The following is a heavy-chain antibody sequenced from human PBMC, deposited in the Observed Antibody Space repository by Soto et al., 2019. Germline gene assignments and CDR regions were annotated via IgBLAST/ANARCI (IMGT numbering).Heavy chain of an antibody. D-gene: IGHD3-16*01. CDR2: INSGDGSIT. CDR1: GFTSSSYW. J-gene: IGHJ6*02. CDR3: ARGPRLGFYGMDV. Sequence: EVQLVESGGGLVQPGGSLRLSCAASGFTSSSYWMHWVRQAPGKGLVWVSRINSGDGSITGYADSVKGRFTVSRDNAKNTLYLQFNSLGVEDTAVYYCARGPRLGFYGMDVWGQGTTVTVSS. V-gene: IGHV3-74*01.